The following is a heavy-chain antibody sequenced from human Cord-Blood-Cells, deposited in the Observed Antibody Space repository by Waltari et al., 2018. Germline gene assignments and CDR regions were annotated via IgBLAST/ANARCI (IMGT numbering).Heavy chain of an antibody. D-gene: IGHD2-2*01. CDR2: INAGNGNT. Sequence: QVQLVQSGAEVKKPGASVKVSCKASGYTFTSSAMHWVCQAPGQRLEWMGWINAGNGNTKYSQKFQGRVTITRDTSASTAYMELSSLRSEDTAVYYCARGDNTNIVVVPAAMVDYWGQGTLVTVSS. J-gene: IGHJ4*02. V-gene: IGHV1-3*01. CDR1: GYTFTSSA. CDR3: ARGDNTNIVVVPAAMVDY.